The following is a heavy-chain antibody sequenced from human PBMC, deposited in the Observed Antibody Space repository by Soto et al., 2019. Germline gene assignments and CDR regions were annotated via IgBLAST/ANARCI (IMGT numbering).Heavy chain of an antibody. J-gene: IGHJ6*02. CDR2: IIPIFGTA. D-gene: IGHD3-3*01. CDR3: ARGKDLWSGYPRVYYYGMDV. CDR1: GGTFSSYA. V-gene: IGHV1-69*13. Sequence: AASVKVSCKASGGTFSSYAISWVRQAPGQGLEWMGGIIPIFGTANYAQKFQGRVTITADESTSTAYMELSSLRSEDTAVYYCARGKDLWSGYPRVYYYGMDVWGQGTTVTVSS.